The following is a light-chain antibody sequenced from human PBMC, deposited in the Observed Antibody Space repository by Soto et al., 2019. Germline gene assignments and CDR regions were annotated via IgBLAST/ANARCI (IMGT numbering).Light chain of an antibody. CDR1: QSLVYSDGNTY. CDR2: KVS. J-gene: IGKJ2*01. CDR3: MQGTHWRYT. V-gene: IGKV2-30*01. Sequence: DVVMTQSPLSLPVTLGQPASISCRSSQSLVYSDGNTYLNWFQQRPGQSPRRLIYKVSNRDSGVPDRFSGSGSGTDFTLKISRVEAEYVGVYYCMQGTHWRYTFGQGTKLEIK.